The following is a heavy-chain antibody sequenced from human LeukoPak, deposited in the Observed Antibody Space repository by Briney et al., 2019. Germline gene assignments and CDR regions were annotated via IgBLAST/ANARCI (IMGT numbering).Heavy chain of an antibody. V-gene: IGHV4-34*01. CDR3: ARAPYRGKDFWCGYSWWDP. CDR2: INHSGST. J-gene: IGHJ5*02. CDR1: GGSLSGYY. D-gene: IGHD3-3*01. Sequence: SESLSLTCAVYGGSLSGYYRSWIRQPPGKGLEWVGEINHSGSTNYNPSFKSRVTISVDTSKNQFSLKLISVAAADTTVYYCARAPYRGKDFWCGYSWWDPWGQGTLVAVPS.